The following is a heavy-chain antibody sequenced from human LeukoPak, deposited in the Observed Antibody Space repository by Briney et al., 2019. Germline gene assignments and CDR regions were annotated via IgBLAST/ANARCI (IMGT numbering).Heavy chain of an antibody. Sequence: PSETLSLTCTVSGYSISSGYYWSWIRQPPGKGLEWIGYIYYSGSTNYNPSLKSRVTISVDTSKNQFSLKLSSVTAADTAVYYCTMTAAGTRWFDPWGQGTLVTVSS. V-gene: IGHV4-61*01. CDR3: TMTAAGTRWFDP. CDR1: GYSISSGYY. CDR2: IYYSGST. D-gene: IGHD6-13*01. J-gene: IGHJ5*02.